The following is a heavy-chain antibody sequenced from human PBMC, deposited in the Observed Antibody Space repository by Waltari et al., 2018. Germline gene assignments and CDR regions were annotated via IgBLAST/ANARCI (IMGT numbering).Heavy chain of an antibody. CDR3: ARGRDEYVWGSYRPMDV. J-gene: IGHJ6*02. D-gene: IGHD3-16*02. Sequence: QVQLVQSGAEVKKPGSSVKVSCKASGGTFSSYAISWVRQAPGPGLEWMGGMSTICGRANYAQKCQGRVTITADESTSTAYMERSSLRSEDTAVYYCARGRDEYVWGSYRPMDVWGQGTTVTVSS. CDR2: MSTICGRA. V-gene: IGHV1-69*01. CDR1: GGTFSSYA.